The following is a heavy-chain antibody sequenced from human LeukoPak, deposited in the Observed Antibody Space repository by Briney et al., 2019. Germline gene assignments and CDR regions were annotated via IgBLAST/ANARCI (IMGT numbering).Heavy chain of an antibody. D-gene: IGHD3-22*01. CDR3: ARRVTTMTQFDY. CDR2: ISYSGDF. V-gene: IGHV4-59*01. Sequence: SETLSLTCTVSGVSISDFYWSWIRQPPGRGLEWIGYISYSGDFSYNPSLRSRVTISMDTSKNQFSLKLTSVTAADTAVYYCARRVTTMTQFDYWGQGTLVTVSS. J-gene: IGHJ4*02. CDR1: GVSISDFY.